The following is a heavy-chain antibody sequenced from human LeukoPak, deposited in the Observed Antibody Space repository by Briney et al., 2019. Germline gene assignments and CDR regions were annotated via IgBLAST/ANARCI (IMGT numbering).Heavy chain of an antibody. J-gene: IGHJ6*03. V-gene: IGHV4-59*01. D-gene: IGHD3-10*01. Sequence: PSETLSLTCTVSGGSISSYYWSWIRQPPGKGLEWIGYIYYSGSTNYNPSLKSRVTISVDTSKNQFSLKLSSVTAADTAVYYCARGVIALPRGYYYYYMDVWGKGTTVTVSS. CDR1: GGSISSYY. CDR3: ARGVIALPRGYYYYYMDV. CDR2: IYYSGST.